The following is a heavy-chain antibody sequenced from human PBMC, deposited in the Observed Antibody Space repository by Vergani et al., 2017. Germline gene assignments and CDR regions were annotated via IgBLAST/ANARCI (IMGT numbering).Heavy chain of an antibody. CDR1: GGTFSIYT. CDR3: ARGAEYYYDSSPFDY. Sequence: QVQLVQSGAEVKKPGSSVKVSCKASGGTFSIYTISWVRQAPGQGLEWMGRIIPILGIANYAQKFQGRVTITADKSTSTAYMELSSLRSEDTAVYYCARGAEYYYDSSPFDYWGQGTLVTVSS. D-gene: IGHD3-22*01. CDR2: IIPILGIA. J-gene: IGHJ4*02. V-gene: IGHV1-69*02.